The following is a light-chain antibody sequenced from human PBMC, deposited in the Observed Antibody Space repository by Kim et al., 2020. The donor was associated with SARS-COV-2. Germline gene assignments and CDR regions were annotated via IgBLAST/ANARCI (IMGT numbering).Light chain of an antibody. V-gene: IGLV1-44*01. CDR3: GTWDDTLEVWL. J-gene: IGLJ3*02. CDR1: TSNIGGNS. Sequence: GQRGTISCSGSTSNIGGNSVNWYQQFPGTAPKLFVDTNNRRPSGVPDRVSASKSGTSASLAISGLQSEDEADYYCGTWDDTLEVWLFGGGTQLTVL. CDR2: TNN.